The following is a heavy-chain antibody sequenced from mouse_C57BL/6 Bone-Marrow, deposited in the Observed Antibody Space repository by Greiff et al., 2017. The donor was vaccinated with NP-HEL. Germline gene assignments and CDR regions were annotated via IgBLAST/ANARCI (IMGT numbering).Heavy chain of an antibody. D-gene: IGHD1-1*01. CDR3: ARVEYYAMDY. CDR2: IYPRSGNT. CDR1: GYTFTSYG. Sequence: QVQLKESGAELARPGASVKLSCKASGYTFTSYGISWVKQRTGQGLEWIGEIYPRSGNTYYNEKFKGKATLTADKSSSTAYMELRSLTSEDSAVYFCARVEYYAMDYWGQGTAVTVSA. J-gene: IGHJ4*01. V-gene: IGHV1-81*01.